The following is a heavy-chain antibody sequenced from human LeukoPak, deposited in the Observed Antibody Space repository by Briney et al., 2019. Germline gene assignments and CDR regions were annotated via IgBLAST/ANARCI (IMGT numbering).Heavy chain of an antibody. CDR1: GGSVSGGDCF. D-gene: IGHD2-2*01. J-gene: IGHJ4*02. CDR2: IYYSGST. V-gene: IGHV4-30-4*01. Sequence: SETLSLTCTVSGGSVSGGDCFWSWIRQPPGKGLEWIGHIYYSGSTYYNPSLKSRVTISVDTSKNQFSLKLSSVTAADTAVYYCARVCSNTSCLLDYWGQGTLVTVSS. CDR3: ARVCSNTSCLLDY.